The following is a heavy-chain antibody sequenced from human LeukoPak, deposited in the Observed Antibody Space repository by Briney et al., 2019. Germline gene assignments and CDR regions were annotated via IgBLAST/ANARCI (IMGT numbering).Heavy chain of an antibody. CDR1: GYTFTGYY. CDR3: ARDRHRYSYGFFFDY. CDR2: INPNSGGT. J-gene: IGHJ4*02. Sequence: ASVKVSCKASGYTFTGYYMHWVRQAPGQGLGWMGWINPNSGGTNYAQKFQGRVTMTRDTSISTAYMELSRLRSDDTAVYYCARDRHRYSYGFFFDYWGQGTLVTVSS. V-gene: IGHV1-2*02. D-gene: IGHD5-18*01.